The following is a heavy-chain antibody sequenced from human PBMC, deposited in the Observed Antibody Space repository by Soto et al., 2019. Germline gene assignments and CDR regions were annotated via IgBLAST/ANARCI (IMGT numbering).Heavy chain of an antibody. D-gene: IGHD2-2*03. V-gene: IGHV3-48*02. CDR3: ARDLDISVDY. CDR2: ISTSSSII. CDR1: GFTFSTYS. J-gene: IGHJ4*02. Sequence: GGSLRLSCAASGFTFSTYSMNWVRQAPGRGLEWVSYISTSSSIIYYADSVKGRFTISRDNAKNSLYLQMNSLRDEDTAVYCCARDLDISVDYWGQGTLVTVSS.